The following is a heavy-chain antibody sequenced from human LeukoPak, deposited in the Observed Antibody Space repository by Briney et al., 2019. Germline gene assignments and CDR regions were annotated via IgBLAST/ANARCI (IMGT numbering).Heavy chain of an antibody. CDR2: IYPGDSGT. Sequence: GESLKISCKGSGYSFTSYWIGWVRQMPGKGLEWMGIIYPGDSGTRYSPSFQGQVTISADKSISTAYLQWSSLKASDTAMYYCARCNYYDSSGYYLSRSTSNSGFDYWGQGTLVTVSS. CDR3: ARCNYYDSSGYYLSRSTSNSGFDY. D-gene: IGHD3-22*01. V-gene: IGHV5-51*01. CDR1: GYSFTSYW. J-gene: IGHJ4*02.